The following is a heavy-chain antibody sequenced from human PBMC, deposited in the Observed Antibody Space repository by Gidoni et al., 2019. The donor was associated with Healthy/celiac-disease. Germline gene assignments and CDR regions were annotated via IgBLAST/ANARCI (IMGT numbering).Heavy chain of an antibody. CDR2: IYWNDDK. D-gene: IGHD4-17*01. Sequence: QITLKESGPTLVKPTQTLTLTCTFSGFSLRTSGVGVGWIRQPPGKALEWLALIYWNDDKRYSPSLKSRLTITKDTSKNQVVLTMTNMDPVDTATYYCARSKFITTEGVGWFDPWGQGTLVTVSS. V-gene: IGHV2-5*01. J-gene: IGHJ5*02. CDR1: GFSLRTSGVG. CDR3: ARSKFITTEGVGWFDP.